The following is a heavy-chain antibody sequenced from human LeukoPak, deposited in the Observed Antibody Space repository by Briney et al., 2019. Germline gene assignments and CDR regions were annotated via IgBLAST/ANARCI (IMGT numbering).Heavy chain of an antibody. Sequence: SVKVSCKSSGDMFSNFTISWVRQAPGQGLEWMGRIIPFFGTTNYAQKFQGRVSITTDGSTSTAYMELSSLTSEDTAVYYCARETIPILASNHYFDNWGQGTLVTVSS. CDR3: ARETIPILASNHYFDN. CDR2: IIPFFGTT. J-gene: IGHJ4*02. CDR1: GDMFSNFT. V-gene: IGHV1-69*05. D-gene: IGHD3-3*01.